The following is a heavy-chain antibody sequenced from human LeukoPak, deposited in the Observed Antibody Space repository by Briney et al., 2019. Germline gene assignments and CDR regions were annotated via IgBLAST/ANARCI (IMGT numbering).Heavy chain of an antibody. CDR2: IKQDGSEK. J-gene: IGHJ6*02. V-gene: IGHV3-7*03. Sequence: GGSLRLSCAASGFTFGSYWMSWVRQAPGKGLEWVANIKQDGSEKYYVDSVKGRFTISRDNAKNSLYLQMNSLRAEDTAVYYCAREPPYYYYGMDVWGQGTTVTVSS. CDR1: GFTFGSYW. CDR3: AREPPYYYYGMDV.